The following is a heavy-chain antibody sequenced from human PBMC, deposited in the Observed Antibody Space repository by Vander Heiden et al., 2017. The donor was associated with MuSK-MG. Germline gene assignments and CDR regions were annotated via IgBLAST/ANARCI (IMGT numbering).Heavy chain of an antibody. Sequence: EVQLVESGGGLVQPGRSLRLSCAASGFTFDDYAMHWVRQAPGKGLEWVSGISWNSGSIGYADAGKGRFTISRDNAKNSLYMQMNSLRAEETALYYCAKDISAAAVTGAFDIWGQGTMVTVSS. V-gene: IGHV3-9*01. CDR3: AKDISAAAVTGAFDI. CDR2: ISWNSGSI. CDR1: GFTFDDYA. J-gene: IGHJ3*02. D-gene: IGHD6-13*01.